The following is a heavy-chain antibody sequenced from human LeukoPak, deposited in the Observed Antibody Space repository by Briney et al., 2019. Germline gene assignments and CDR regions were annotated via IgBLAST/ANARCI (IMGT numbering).Heavy chain of an antibody. Sequence: PGRSLRLSCAASGFTFSSYGMHWVRQAPGKGLEWVAVISYDGSNKYYADSVKGRFTISRDNSKNTLYLQMNSLRAEDTAVYYCAKDKAGHFDYWGQGTLVTVSS. J-gene: IGHJ4*02. CDR2: ISYDGSNK. CDR3: AKDKAGHFDY. CDR1: GFTFSSYG. V-gene: IGHV3-30*18.